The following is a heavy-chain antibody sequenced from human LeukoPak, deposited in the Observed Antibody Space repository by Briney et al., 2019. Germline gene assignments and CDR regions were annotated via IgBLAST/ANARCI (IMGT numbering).Heavy chain of an antibody. V-gene: IGHV3-23*01. J-gene: IGHJ4*02. CDR3: AKMIDLPALWSY. CDR1: GFTFSDYY. CDR2: ISGSGGST. D-gene: IGHD3-22*01. Sequence: GGSLRLSCAASGFTFSDYYMSWIRQAPGKGLEWVSAISGSGGSTYYADSVKGRFTISRDNSKNTLYLQMNSLRAEDTAVYYCAKMIDLPALWSYWGQGTLVTVSS.